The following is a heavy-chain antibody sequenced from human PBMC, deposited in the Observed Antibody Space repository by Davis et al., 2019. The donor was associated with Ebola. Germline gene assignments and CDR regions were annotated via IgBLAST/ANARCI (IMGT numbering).Heavy chain of an antibody. Sequence: PGGSLRLSCEASGFTFSRYSMNWVRQAPGKGLDWVSSISSSSDHIHYADSLKGRFTISRDDAKNLLFLQMNSLRVEDTAIYYCARDPNRGSYQTSYFDYWGQGTLVTVSS. J-gene: IGHJ4*02. D-gene: IGHD1-26*01. V-gene: IGHV3-21*01. CDR3: ARDPNRGSYQTSYFDY. CDR1: GFTFSRYS. CDR2: ISSSSDHI.